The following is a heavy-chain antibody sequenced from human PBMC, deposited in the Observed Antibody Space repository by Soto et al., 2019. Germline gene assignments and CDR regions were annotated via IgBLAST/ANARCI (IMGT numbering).Heavy chain of an antibody. Sequence: GGSLRLSCAASGFTFSNYGMHWVRQAPGKGLEWMAVISYDGSNKYYADSVKGQFTISRDNSKNTLYLQMNSLRAEDTAVYYCAKEWGRQLDPRYYYYGMNVWGQGTTVTVSS. CDR1: GFTFSNYG. CDR3: AKEWGRQLDPRYYYYGMNV. D-gene: IGHD6-13*01. V-gene: IGHV3-30*18. J-gene: IGHJ6*02. CDR2: ISYDGSNK.